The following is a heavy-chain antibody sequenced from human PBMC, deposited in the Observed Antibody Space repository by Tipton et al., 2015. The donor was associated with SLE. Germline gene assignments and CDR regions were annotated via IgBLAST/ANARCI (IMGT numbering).Heavy chain of an antibody. Sequence: GSLRLSCAASGFTFTTYWMTWVRQAPGKGLEWVANMKPDGSERYYVGSVKGRFTISRDISKNTLYLQMDSLRAEDTAVYYCARGVVPYYFDYWGQGTLVTVSS. CDR2: MKPDGSER. V-gene: IGHV3-7*03. CDR3: ARGVVPYYFDY. D-gene: IGHD3-3*01. J-gene: IGHJ4*02. CDR1: GFTFTTYW.